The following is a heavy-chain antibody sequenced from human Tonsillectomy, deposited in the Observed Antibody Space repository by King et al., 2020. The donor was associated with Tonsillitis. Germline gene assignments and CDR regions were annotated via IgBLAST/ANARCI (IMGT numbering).Heavy chain of an antibody. CDR1: GGSISSYY. D-gene: IGHD4-23*01. CDR3: ASPLYGGWYYFDY. Sequence: QLQESGPGLVKPSETLSLTCTVSGGSISSYYWSWIRQPPGKGLEWIGYIYYSGSTNYNPSLKSRVTISVDTSNNQFSLKLTSVTAADTAVYYCASPLYGGWYYFDYWGQGTLVTVSS. V-gene: IGHV4-59*08. CDR2: IYYSGST. J-gene: IGHJ4*02.